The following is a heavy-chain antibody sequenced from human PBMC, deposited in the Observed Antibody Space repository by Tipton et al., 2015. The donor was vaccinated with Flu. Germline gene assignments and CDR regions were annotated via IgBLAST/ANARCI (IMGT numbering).Heavy chain of an antibody. D-gene: IGHD3-22*01. CDR2: ISWNSGSI. Sequence: SLRLSCAASGFTFDDYAMHWVRQAPGKGLEWVSGISWNSGSIGYADSVKGRFTISRDNAKNSLYLQMNSLRAEDTALYYCAKDKSLVPTAGSSGYTRYYYYYYGMDVWGQGTTVTVSS. CDR3: AKDKSLVPTAGSSGYTRYYYYYYGMDV. CDR1: GFTFDDYA. V-gene: IGHV3-9*01. J-gene: IGHJ6*02.